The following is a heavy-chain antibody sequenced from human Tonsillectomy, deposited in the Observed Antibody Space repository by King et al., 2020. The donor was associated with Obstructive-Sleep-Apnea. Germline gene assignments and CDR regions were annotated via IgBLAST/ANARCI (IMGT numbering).Heavy chain of an antibody. V-gene: IGHV3-30*04. CDR1: GFTFSSYA. CDR2: LSYDGSNK. J-gene: IGHJ5*02. Sequence: VQLVESGGGVVQPGRSLRLSCAASGFTFSSYAMHWVRQAPGKGLEWVAVLSYDGSNKYYADSVKGRFTISRDNSKNTLYLQMNSLRAEDTAVYYCAREVHRYSVYGARRFDPWGHGTLVTASS. D-gene: IGHD5/OR15-5a*01. CDR3: AREVHRYSVYGARRFDP.